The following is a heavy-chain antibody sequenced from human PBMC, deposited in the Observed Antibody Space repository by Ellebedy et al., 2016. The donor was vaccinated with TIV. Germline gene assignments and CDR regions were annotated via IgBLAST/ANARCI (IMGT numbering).Heavy chain of an antibody. V-gene: IGHV3-7*01. D-gene: IGHD3-22*01. CDR1: GFTFSSHW. J-gene: IGHJ4*02. CDR3: ALEDYSDNSGYWL. CDR2: INRDGSEI. Sequence: GESLKISCVVSGFTFSSHWMSWVRQAPGKGLEWVANINRDGSEIYYVDSVKGRFTISRDNAQNSLDLQMNSLRAEDTAMYYCALEDYSDNSGYWLWGQGTLVTVSS.